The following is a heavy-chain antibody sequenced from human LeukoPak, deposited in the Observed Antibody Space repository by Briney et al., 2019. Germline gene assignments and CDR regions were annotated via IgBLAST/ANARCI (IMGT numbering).Heavy chain of an antibody. Sequence: GASVRVSCTASGYTFTSYGISWVRQAPGQGLEWMGWISAYNGNTNYAQKLQGRVTMTTDTSTSTAYMELRSLRSDDTAVYYCARETGYDTGSYYFDYWGQGTLVTVSS. CDR1: GYTFTSYG. D-gene: IGHD5-12*01. CDR3: ARETGYDTGSYYFDY. V-gene: IGHV1-18*01. CDR2: ISAYNGNT. J-gene: IGHJ4*02.